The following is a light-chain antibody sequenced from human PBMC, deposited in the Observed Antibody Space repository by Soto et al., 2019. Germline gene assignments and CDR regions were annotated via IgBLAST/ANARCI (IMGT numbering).Light chain of an antibody. CDR2: GNS. CDR3: QSYDSSLSVV. V-gene: IGLV1-40*01. J-gene: IGLJ2*01. Sequence: QSVLTQPPSVSGAPGQRVTISCTGSSSNIGAGSDVHWYQQLPGTAPKLLIYGNSNRPSGVPDRFSGSKSGTSASLAITVLQAEDEADYYCQSYDSSLSVVFGGGTKLTVL. CDR1: SSNIGAGSD.